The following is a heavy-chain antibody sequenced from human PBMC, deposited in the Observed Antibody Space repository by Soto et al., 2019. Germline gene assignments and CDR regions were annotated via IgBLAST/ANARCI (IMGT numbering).Heavy chain of an antibody. CDR3: VRERAAVDLDS. CDR2: IMTDGSEK. J-gene: IGHJ4*02. V-gene: IGHV3-7*05. D-gene: IGHD3-9*01. CDR1: GFTFSSYW. Sequence: EVQLEESGGGLVQPGGSLRLSCAASGFTFSSYWMSWVRQAPGKGLEWVANIMTDGSEKYYVDSVKGRFTISRDNAKSSLYLQMNSLRVEDTAIYYCVRERAAVDLDSWGQGTLVTVSS.